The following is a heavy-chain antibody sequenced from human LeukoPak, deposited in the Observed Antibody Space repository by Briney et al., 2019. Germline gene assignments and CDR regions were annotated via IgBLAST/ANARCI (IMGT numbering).Heavy chain of an antibody. CDR2: ISGSGGST. CDR3: AKDPTPGIAAADYFDY. D-gene: IGHD6-25*01. Sequence: GGSLRLSCAASGFTFSSYAMSWVRQALGKGLEWVSAISGSGGSTYYADSVKGRFTISRDNSKNTLYLQMNSLRAEDTAVYYCAKDPTPGIAAADYFDYWGQGTLVTVSS. V-gene: IGHV3-23*01. J-gene: IGHJ4*02. CDR1: GFTFSSYA.